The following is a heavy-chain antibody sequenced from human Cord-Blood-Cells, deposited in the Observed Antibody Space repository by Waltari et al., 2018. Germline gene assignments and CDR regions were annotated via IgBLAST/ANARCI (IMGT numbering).Heavy chain of an antibody. CDR2: ISAYNGNT. V-gene: IGHV1-18*01. J-gene: IGHJ6*02. Sequence: QVQLVQSGAEVKKPGASVKVSCKASGYTFTSYGISWVRQAPGQGLEWMGWISAYNGNTNYAQKLQGRVTMTTDTSTSTAYMGLRSLRSDDTAVYYCARTDSSSSGFYYYGMDVWGQGTTVTVSS. D-gene: IGHD6-6*01. CDR1: GYTFTSYG. CDR3: ARTDSSSSGFYYYGMDV.